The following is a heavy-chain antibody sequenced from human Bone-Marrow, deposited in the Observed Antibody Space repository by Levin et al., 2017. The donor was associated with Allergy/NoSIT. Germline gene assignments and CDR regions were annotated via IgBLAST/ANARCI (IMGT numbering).Heavy chain of an antibody. CDR1: GDSFNDYY. CDR3: ARGQKIRGFVKSWFDP. Sequence: NASETLSLTCAVYGDSFNDYYWSWIRQAPGKGLEWIGEITYRGKTHYNPSLTGRLTTSVDTSKNQFSLTMTSVTAADTAIYYCARGQKIRGFVKSWFDPWGQGTLVTVSS. D-gene: IGHD3-10*01. CDR2: ITYRGKT. J-gene: IGHJ5*02. V-gene: IGHV4-34*01.